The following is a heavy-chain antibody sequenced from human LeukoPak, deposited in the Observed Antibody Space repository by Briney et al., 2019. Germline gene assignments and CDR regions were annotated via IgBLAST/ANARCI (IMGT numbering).Heavy chain of an antibody. CDR2: TWYDGSNK. D-gene: IGHD6-13*01. J-gene: IGHJ4*02. Sequence: GGSLRLSCAASGFTFSSYGMHWVRQAPGKGLEWVAVTWYDGSNKYYADSVKGRFTISRDNSKNTLYLQMNSLRGEDTAVYYCAKVSQWGNSRWYEGDWGQGTLVTVSS. CDR3: AKVSQWGNSRWYEGD. V-gene: IGHV3-33*06. CDR1: GFTFSSYG.